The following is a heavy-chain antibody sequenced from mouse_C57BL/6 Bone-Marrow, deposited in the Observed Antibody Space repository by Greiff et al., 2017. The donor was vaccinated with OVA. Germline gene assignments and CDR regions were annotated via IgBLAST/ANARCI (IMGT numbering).Heavy chain of an antibody. J-gene: IGHJ1*03. V-gene: IGHV14-4*01. Sequence: EVQLQQSGAELVRPGASVKLSCTASGFNIKDDYMHWVKQRPEQGLEWIGWVDPENGYTEYASKFQGKATITADTSSNTAYLQLSSLTSEDTAVYYCARWGYWYFDVWGTGTTVTVSS. CDR1: GFNIKDDY. CDR2: VDPENGYT. D-gene: IGHD2-3*01. CDR3: ARWGYWYFDV.